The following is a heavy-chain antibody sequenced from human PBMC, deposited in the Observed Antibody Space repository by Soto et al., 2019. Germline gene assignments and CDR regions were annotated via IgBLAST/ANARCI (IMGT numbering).Heavy chain of an antibody. CDR1: GGSISSGDYY. CDR3: ARENWYYYDSSGYYEIWFDP. J-gene: IGHJ5*02. D-gene: IGHD3-22*01. V-gene: IGHV4-30-4*01. Sequence: SETLSLTCTVSGGSISSGDYYWSWIRQPPGKGLEWIGYIYYSGSTYYNPSLKSRVTISVDTSKNQFSLKLSSVTAADTAVYYCARENWYYYDSSGYYEIWFDPWGQGTLVTVS. CDR2: IYYSGST.